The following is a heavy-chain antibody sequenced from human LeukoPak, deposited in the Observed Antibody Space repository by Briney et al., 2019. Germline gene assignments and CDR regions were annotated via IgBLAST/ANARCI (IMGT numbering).Heavy chain of an antibody. CDR1: GGSISSGGYY. Sequence: SETLSLTCTVSGGSISSGGYYWSWIRQHPGKGLEWIGYIYYSGSTYYNPSLKSRVTISVDTSKNQFSLKLSSVTAADTAVYYCAREKRLGAAYYYGMDVWGQGTTVTVSS. D-gene: IGHD3-16*01. CDR2: IYYSGST. CDR3: AREKRLGAAYYYGMDV. J-gene: IGHJ6*02. V-gene: IGHV4-31*03.